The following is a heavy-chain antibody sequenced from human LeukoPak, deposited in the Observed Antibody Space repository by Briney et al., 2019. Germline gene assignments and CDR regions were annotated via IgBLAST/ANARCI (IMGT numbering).Heavy chain of an antibody. CDR1: GGSISSYY. CDR3: ARALYSSSWYYFDY. D-gene: IGHD6-13*01. Sequence: PSETLSLTCTVSGGSISSYYWSWIRQPPGKGLEWIGYIYYSGSTNYNPSLKSRVTISVDTPKNQFSLKLSSVTAADTAVYYCARALYSSSWYYFDYWGQGTLVTVSS. J-gene: IGHJ4*02. V-gene: IGHV4-59*01. CDR2: IYYSGST.